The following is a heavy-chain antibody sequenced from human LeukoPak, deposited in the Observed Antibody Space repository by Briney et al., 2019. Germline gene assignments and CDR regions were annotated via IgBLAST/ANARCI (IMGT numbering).Heavy chain of an antibody. CDR1: GFTFSSYA. V-gene: IGHV3-23*01. CDR3: AKDGISGWYGNHFDF. CDR2: IRGSGDIT. D-gene: IGHD6-19*01. J-gene: IGHJ4*02. Sequence: PGGSLRLSCAASGFTFSSYAMNWVRQAPGKGLEWVSTIRGSGDITYYADSVKGRFTISRDNSKNTLYLQISSLRAEATAIYYCAKDGISGWYGNHFDFWGQGILVTGSS.